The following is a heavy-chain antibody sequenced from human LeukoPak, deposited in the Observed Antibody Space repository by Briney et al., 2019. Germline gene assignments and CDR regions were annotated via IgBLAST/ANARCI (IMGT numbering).Heavy chain of an antibody. J-gene: IGHJ4*02. CDR1: GGSFSGYY. D-gene: IGHD2-2*02. CDR2: INHSGST. CDR3: ARDEEYCSSTSCYRFFDY. Sequence: SETLSLTCAVYGGSFSGYYWSWIRQPPGKGLEWIGEINHSGSTNYNPSLKSRVTISVDTSKNQFSLKLSSVTAADTAVYYCARDEEYCSSTSCYRFFDYWGQGTLVTVSS. V-gene: IGHV4-34*01.